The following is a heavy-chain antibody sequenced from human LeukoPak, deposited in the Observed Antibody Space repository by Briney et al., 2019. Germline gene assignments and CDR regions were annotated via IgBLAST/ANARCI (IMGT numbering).Heavy chain of an antibody. CDR1: RGSISSDY. CDR3: ARVSHD. D-gene: IGHD2/OR15-2a*01. Sequence: PSETLSLTCTVSRGSISSDYWSWMRQPAGKGLEWIGLIYTSGTPNYNPTLKSRVTMSLDTSKNQLPLKLTSVTATDKAVYYCARVSHDWGQGTMVTVSS. CDR2: IYTSGTP. J-gene: IGHJ3*01. V-gene: IGHV4-4*07.